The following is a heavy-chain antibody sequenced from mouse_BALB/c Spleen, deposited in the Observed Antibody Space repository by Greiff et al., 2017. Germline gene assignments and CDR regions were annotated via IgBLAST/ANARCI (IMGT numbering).Heavy chain of an antibody. D-gene: IGHD2-4*01. J-gene: IGHJ3*01. V-gene: IGHV1-82*01. CDR2: IYPGDGDT. CDR1: GYAFSSSW. Sequence: VQLQQSGPELVKPGASVKISCKASGYAFSSSWMNWVKQRPGQGLEWIGRIYPGDGDTNYNGKFKGKATLTADKSSSTAYMQLSSLTSVDSAVYLCAKAYYDYGGFAYWGQGTLVTVSA. CDR3: AKAYYDYGGFAY.